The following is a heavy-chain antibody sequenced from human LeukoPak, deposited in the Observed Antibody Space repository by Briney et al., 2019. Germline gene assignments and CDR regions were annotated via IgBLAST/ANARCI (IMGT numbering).Heavy chain of an antibody. Sequence: GRSLRLPCAASGFTFSSYAMHWVRQAPGKGLEWVAVISYDGSDQYYADSVKGRFTISRDNSKNTLYLQMNSLRAEDTAVYYCAKQGATAVAAGGDFDYWGQGTLVTVSS. CDR2: ISYDGSDQ. J-gene: IGHJ4*02. D-gene: IGHD6-19*01. V-gene: IGHV3-30-3*02. CDR1: GFTFSSYA. CDR3: AKQGATAVAAGGDFDY.